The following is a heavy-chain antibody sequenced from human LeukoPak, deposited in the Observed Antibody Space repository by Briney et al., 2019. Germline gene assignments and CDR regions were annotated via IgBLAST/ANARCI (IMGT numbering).Heavy chain of an antibody. CDR1: GVSISSGDYY. V-gene: IGHV4-30-4*01. Sequence: SETLSLTCTVSGVSISSGDYYWSWIRQPPGKGLEWIGYIYYSGSTYYNPSLKSQVTISVDTSKNQFSLKLSSVTAADTAVYYCARSYGDLSNYYYYGMDVWGQGTTVTVSS. CDR3: ARSYGDLSNYYYYGMDV. D-gene: IGHD4-17*01. J-gene: IGHJ6*02. CDR2: IYYSGST.